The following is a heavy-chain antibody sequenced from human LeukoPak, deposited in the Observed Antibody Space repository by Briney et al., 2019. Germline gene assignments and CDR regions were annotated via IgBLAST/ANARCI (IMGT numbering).Heavy chain of an antibody. V-gene: IGHV1-8*02. D-gene: IGHD3-22*01. CDR2: MNPNSGNT. Sequence: ASVKVSCKASGYTFTGYDINWVRQATGQGLEWMGWMNPNSGNTGYAQKFQGRVTMTRNTSISTAYMELSSLRSEDTAVYYCARMSYYDSSGDNWFDPWGQGTLVTVSS. CDR3: ARMSYYDSSGDNWFDP. CDR1: GYTFTGYD. J-gene: IGHJ5*02.